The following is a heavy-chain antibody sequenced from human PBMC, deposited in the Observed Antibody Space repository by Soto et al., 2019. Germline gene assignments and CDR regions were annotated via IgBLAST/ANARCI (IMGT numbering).Heavy chain of an antibody. D-gene: IGHD6-13*01. V-gene: IGHV4-39*01. J-gene: IGHJ5*02. CDR2: IYYSGST. CDR3: ARYAAGGSWYDARASWFDP. Sequence: PSETLSLTCTVSGGSISSSSYYWGWIRQPPGKGLEWIGSIYYSGSTYYNPSLKSRVTISVDTSKNQFSLKLSSVTAADTAVYYCARYAAGGSWYDARASWFDPWGQGTLVTVSS. CDR1: GGSISSSSYY.